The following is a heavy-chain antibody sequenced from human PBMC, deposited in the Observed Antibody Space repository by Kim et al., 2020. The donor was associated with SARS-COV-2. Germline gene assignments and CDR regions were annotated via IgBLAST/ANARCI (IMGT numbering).Heavy chain of an antibody. Sequence: STNYTPYLKSRVTISVETSKNQFSRRLSSVTAADTAVYYCARLVGSYFDYWGQGTLVTVSS. CDR2: ST. J-gene: IGHJ4*02. D-gene: IGHD1-26*01. V-gene: IGHV4-59*08. CDR3: ARLVGSYFDY.